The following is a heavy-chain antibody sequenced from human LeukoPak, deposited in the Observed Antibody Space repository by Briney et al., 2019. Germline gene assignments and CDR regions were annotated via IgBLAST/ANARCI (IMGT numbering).Heavy chain of an antibody. CDR1: GGSISSNTYY. Sequence: SETLSLTCTVSGGSISSNTYYWGWIRQPPGKGLEWIGSIYYSGSTYYNPSLRGRVTISIDTSKNQFSLKLTSVTAADTATYYCTRQDTLYGDYVFDFWGQGTLVTVSS. CDR3: TRQDTLYGDYVFDF. D-gene: IGHD4-17*01. CDR2: IYYSGST. V-gene: IGHV4-39*01. J-gene: IGHJ4*02.